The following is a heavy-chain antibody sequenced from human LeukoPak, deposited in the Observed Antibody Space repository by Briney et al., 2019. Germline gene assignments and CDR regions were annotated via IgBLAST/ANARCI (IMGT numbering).Heavy chain of an antibody. Sequence: GGSLRLSCAASGFTVSSNYMSWVRQAPGKGLEWVAVISYDGSNKYYADSVKGRFTISRDNSKNTLYLQMNSLRAEDTAVYYCARDRSGAYDFWSGYYQPYGMDVWGQGTTVTVSS. D-gene: IGHD3-3*01. J-gene: IGHJ6*02. V-gene: IGHV3-30-3*01. CDR2: ISYDGSNK. CDR3: ARDRSGAYDFWSGYYQPYGMDV. CDR1: GFTVSSNY.